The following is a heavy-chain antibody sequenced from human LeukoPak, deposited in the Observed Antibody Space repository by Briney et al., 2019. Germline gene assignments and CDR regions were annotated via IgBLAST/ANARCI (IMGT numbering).Heavy chain of an antibody. CDR1: GFTFSSYW. V-gene: IGHV3-7*01. J-gene: IGHJ4*02. CDR3: ARDDTVTTRVGFID. Sequence: GGSLGLSCAASGFTFSSYWMSWVRQAPGKGLEGVANIKQDGSEKYYVDSVKGRFTNSRDNAKNSLYLQMNSLRAEDTAVYYCARDDTVTTRVGFIDWGQGTLVTVSS. CDR2: IKQDGSEK. D-gene: IGHD4-17*01.